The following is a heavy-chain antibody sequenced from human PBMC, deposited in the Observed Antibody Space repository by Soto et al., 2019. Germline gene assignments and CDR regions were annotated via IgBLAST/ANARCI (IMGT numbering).Heavy chain of an antibody. V-gene: IGHV3-11*04. D-gene: IGHD2-21*01. CDR3: AKEKQPCTDNTCYSGPFDS. CDR1: GFTFSDYY. CDR2: ISSSGNSI. J-gene: IGHJ4*02. Sequence: GGSLRLSCAASGFTFSDYYMTWIRQAPGKGLEWVSYISSSGNSIYYADSVRGRFTVSRDNAKNSLYLQLNSLTDDDTAVYYCAKEKQPCTDNTCYSGPFDSWGLGTLVTVSS.